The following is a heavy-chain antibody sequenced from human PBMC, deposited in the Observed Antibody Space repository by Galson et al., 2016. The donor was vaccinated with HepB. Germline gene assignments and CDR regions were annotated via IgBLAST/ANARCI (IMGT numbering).Heavy chain of an antibody. J-gene: IGHJ4*02. CDR1: GYTFVSFG. Sequence: SVKVSCKAVGYTFVSFGISWVRQAPGQGLEWMGLVYASGAGTDYAQKFRGRVTMTRDTSTSTAYMELSSLTSDDTAVYYCARGGYNTYNYNYWGQGTLVTVSS. D-gene: IGHD5-24*01. CDR3: ARGGYNTYNYNY. CDR2: VYASGAGT. V-gene: IGHV1-46*01.